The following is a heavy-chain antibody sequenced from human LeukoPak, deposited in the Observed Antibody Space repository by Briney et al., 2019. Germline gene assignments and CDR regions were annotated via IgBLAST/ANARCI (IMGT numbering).Heavy chain of an antibody. CDR3: ARKGTIASTGASHFDY. CDR2: VHYSGST. V-gene: IGHV4-39*01. CDR1: GGSISSSISTNY. J-gene: IGHJ4*02. D-gene: IGHD1-1*01. Sequence: PSETLSLTCTVSGGSISSSISTNYWNWVRQPPGKGLERIGSVHYSGSTYYNPALESRATVSVDTSKNQFSVTLTSVTAADTAVYYCARKGTIASTGASHFDYWGQGILVTVSS.